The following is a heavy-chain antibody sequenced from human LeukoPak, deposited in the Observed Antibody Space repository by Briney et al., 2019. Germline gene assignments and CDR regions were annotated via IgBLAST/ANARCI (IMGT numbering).Heavy chain of an antibody. D-gene: IGHD3-22*01. V-gene: IGHV1-24*01. CDR3: ASTYPVYYDSSDRRGPFDY. CDR1: GYTLTELS. Sequence: ASVKVSCKVSGYTLTELSMHWVRQAPGKGLEWMGGFDPEDGETIYAQKFQGRVTMTRDMSTSTVYMELSSLRSEDTAVYYCASTYPVYYDSSDRRGPFDYWGQGTLVTVSS. J-gene: IGHJ4*02. CDR2: FDPEDGET.